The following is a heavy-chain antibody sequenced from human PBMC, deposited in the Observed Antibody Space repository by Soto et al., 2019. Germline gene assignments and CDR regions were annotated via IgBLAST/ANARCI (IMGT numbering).Heavy chain of an antibody. V-gene: IGHV4-31*03. D-gene: IGHD2-8*01. J-gene: IGHJ6*02. Sequence: SETLSLTCTVSGGSISSGGYYWSWIRQHPGKGLEWIGYIYYSGSTYYNPSLKSRVTISVDTSKNQFSLKLSSVTAADTAVYYCARGRLISNYYYGMDVWGQGTTVTVSS. CDR3: ARGRLISNYYYGMDV. CDR1: GGSISSGGYY. CDR2: IYYSGST.